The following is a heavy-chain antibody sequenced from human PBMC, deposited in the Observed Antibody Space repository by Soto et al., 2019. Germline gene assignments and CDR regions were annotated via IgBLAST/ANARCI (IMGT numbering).Heavy chain of an antibody. D-gene: IGHD2-8*01. CDR2: INPSGGST. Sequence: GASVKVSCKASGYTFTSYSMHWVRQAPGQRLEWMGIINPSGGSTSYAQKFQGRVTMTRDTSTSTVYMELSSLRSEDTAVYYCDRDYCTNGVCFPSFYYYYYYMDVWGKGTTVTVSS. CDR1: GYTFTSYS. J-gene: IGHJ6*03. V-gene: IGHV1-46*03. CDR3: DRDYCTNGVCFPSFYYYYYYMDV.